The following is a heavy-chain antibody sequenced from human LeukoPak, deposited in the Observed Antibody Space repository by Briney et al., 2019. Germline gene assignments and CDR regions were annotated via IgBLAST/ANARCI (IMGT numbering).Heavy chain of an antibody. V-gene: IGHV4-34*01. Sequence: SETLSLTCGVSGEPFSGYYWSWIRQPPGKGLEWIGDIGESGSTNYNPSLKSRVTISVDPSKNQFSLKLTSMTAADTAVYFCLRGRTDYYYYMDVWGKGTTVTVSS. CDR1: GEPFSGYY. CDR2: IGESGST. J-gene: IGHJ6*03. CDR3: LRGRTDYYYYMDV.